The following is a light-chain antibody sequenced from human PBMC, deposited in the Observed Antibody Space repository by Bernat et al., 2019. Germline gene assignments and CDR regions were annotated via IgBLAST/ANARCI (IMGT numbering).Light chain of an antibody. Sequence: IQMTQSPSSLSASVGDRVTITCWASQGIRNDPGWSQQKPGKAPKRLIYAAPSLQSGPPPRFSGSGSGTEFTLTISSLQPEDFATYYCLQHNSYPPTFGKGTKVEIK. CDR1: QGIRND. V-gene: IGKV1-17*01. CDR2: AAP. J-gene: IGKJ1*01. CDR3: LQHNSYPPT.